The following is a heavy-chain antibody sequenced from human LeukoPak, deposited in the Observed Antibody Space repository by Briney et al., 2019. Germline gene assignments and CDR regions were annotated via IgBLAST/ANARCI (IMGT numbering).Heavy chain of an antibody. Sequence: SQTLSLTCTVSGGSISSGSYYWSWIRQPAGKGLEWIGRIYTSGSTNYNPSLKSRVTISVDTSKNQFSLKLSSVTAANTAVYYCARHRGSGSYARGYFDYWGQGTLVTVSS. D-gene: IGHD1-26*01. J-gene: IGHJ4*02. V-gene: IGHV4-61*02. CDR3: ARHRGSGSYARGYFDY. CDR2: IYTSGST. CDR1: GGSISSGSYY.